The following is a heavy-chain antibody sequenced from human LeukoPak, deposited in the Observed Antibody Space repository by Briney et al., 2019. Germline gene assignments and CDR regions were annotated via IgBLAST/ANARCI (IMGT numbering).Heavy chain of an antibody. D-gene: IGHD3-22*01. CDR1: GYTFTDYY. J-gene: IGHJ3*02. Sequence: ASVKVSCKVSGYTFTDYYMHWVQQAPGKGLEWMGLVDPEDGETIYAEKFQGRVTITADTSTDTAYMELSSLRSEDTAVYYCATLSSSGRRADAFDIWGQGTMVTVSS. CDR3: ATLSSSGRRADAFDI. V-gene: IGHV1-69-2*01. CDR2: VDPEDGET.